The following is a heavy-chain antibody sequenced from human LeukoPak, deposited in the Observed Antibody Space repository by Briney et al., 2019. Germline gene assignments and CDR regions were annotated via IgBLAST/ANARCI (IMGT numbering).Heavy chain of an antibody. D-gene: IGHD2-2*01. CDR2: VSTYNGHT. V-gene: IGHV1-18*01. Sequence: GASVKVSCKASGDTLPTYGITWVRQAPGLGLEWMGWVSTYNGHTNYAQYLQGRVTMTRDTSTNTAYMELRGLRANDTAIYYCARPAKGAYYFYYMDVWGKGTTVTVSS. CDR1: GDTLPTYG. J-gene: IGHJ6*03. CDR3: ARPAKGAYYFYYMDV.